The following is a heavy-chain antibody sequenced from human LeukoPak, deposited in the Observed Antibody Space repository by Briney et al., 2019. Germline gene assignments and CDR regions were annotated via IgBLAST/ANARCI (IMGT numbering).Heavy chain of an antibody. CDR3: AGSSYYYGSAGFDP. D-gene: IGHD3-10*01. Sequence: PGRSLRLSCAASGFTFSSYAMHWVRQAPGKGLEWVAVISYDGSNKYYADSVKGRFTISRDNSKNTLYLQMNSLRAEDTAVYYCAGSSYYYGSAGFDPWGQGTLVTVSS. J-gene: IGHJ5*02. V-gene: IGHV3-30-3*01. CDR2: ISYDGSNK. CDR1: GFTFSSYA.